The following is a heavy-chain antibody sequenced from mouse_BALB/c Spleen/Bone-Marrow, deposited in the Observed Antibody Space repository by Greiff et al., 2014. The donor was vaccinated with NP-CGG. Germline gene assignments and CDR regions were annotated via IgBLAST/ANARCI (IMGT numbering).Heavy chain of an antibody. D-gene: IGHD2-4*01. V-gene: IGHV1-37*01. CDR3: ARLDYDYPWFAY. Sequence: DVQLQESGPQLVKPGASMKISCKASGYSFSGYTMNWVKQSHGKNLEWIGLINPYNGDTNYNQKFKGKATLTVDKSSSTAYMELLSLTSEDSAVYYCARLDYDYPWFAYWGQGTLVTVSA. CDR2: INPYNGDT. CDR1: GYSFSGYT. J-gene: IGHJ3*01.